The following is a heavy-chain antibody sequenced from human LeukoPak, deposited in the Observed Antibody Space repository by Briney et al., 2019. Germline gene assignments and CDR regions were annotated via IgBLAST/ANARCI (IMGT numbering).Heavy chain of an antibody. J-gene: IGHJ3*01. V-gene: IGHV3-21*01. CDR3: ARDYFGGTSLDY. D-gene: IGHD3-10*01. CDR1: GFTFSSYS. CDR2: ISSSSSYI. Sequence: PGGSLRLSCAASGFTFSSYSMNWVRQAPGKGLEWVSSISSSSSYIYYADSVKGRFTISRDNAKNSLYLQMNSLRAEDTAVYYCARDYFGGTSLDYWGQGTMVAVSS.